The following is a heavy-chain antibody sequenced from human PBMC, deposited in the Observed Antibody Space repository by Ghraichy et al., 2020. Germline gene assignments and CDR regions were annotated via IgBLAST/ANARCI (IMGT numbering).Heavy chain of an antibody. V-gene: IGHV3-30*04. J-gene: IGHJ4*02. Sequence: SLNISCAASGFAFSNYAIHWVRQAPGKGLEWVAVISFDGSEKDYIDSAKGRFTISRDNSENTVYLHMNNLRPEDTGVYHCARDLRQFEWLLPDFSGQGTLVAVSS. CDR1: GFAFSNYA. CDR3: ARDLRQFEWLLPDF. D-gene: IGHD5-12*01. CDR2: ISFDGSEK.